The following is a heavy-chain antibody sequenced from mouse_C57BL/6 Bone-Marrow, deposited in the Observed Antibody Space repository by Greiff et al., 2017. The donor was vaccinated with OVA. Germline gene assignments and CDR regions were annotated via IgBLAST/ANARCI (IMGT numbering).Heavy chain of an antibody. V-gene: IGHV1-50*01. J-gene: IGHJ3*01. CDR3: ARERGSWFAY. CDR2: IDPSDSYT. CDR1: GYTFTSYW. Sequence: VQLQQSGAELVKPGASVKLSCKASGYTFTSYWMQWVKQRPGQGLEWIGEIDPSDSYTNYNQKFKGKATLTVDTSSSTAYMQLSSLTSEDSAVYYCARERGSWFAYWGQGTLVTVSA.